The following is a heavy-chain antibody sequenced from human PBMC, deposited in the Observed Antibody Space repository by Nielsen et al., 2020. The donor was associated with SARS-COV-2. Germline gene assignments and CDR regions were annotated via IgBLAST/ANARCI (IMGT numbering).Heavy chain of an antibody. Sequence: SETLSLTCTVSGGSISSGDYYWSWIRQPPGKGLEWIGYIYYSGSTYYNPSLKSRVTISVDTSKNQFSLKLSSVPAADTALYYCARERVGGITIFGVVTRYGMDVWGQGTTVTVSS. J-gene: IGHJ6*02. V-gene: IGHV4-30-4*01. CDR3: ARERVGGITIFGVVTRYGMDV. D-gene: IGHD3-3*01. CDR2: IYYSGST. CDR1: GGSISSGDYY.